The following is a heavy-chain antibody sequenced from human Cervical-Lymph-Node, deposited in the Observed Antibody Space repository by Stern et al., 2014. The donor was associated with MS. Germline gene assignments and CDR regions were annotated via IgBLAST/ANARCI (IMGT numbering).Heavy chain of an antibody. CDR3: ASGTRSSWYFDF. V-gene: IGHV1-69*01. D-gene: IGHD6-13*01. Sequence: VQLVQSGAEVKKPGSSMKVSCKASGGTFSSDAIGWVRQAPGQGLEWMGGIIPIFETAKYAQKFQGRVTITADQSTKTAYLELSSMKSGDTAMYFCASGTRSSWYFDFWGQGTLVTVS. CDR1: GGTFSSDA. J-gene: IGHJ4*02. CDR2: IIPIFETA.